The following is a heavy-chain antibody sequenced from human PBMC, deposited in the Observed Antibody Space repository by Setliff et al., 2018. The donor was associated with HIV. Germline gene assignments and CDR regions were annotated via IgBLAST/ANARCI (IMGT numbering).Heavy chain of an antibody. CDR1: GGTFNTYA. Sequence: SVKVSCKASGGTFNTYAMNWVRQAPGQGLEWMGHIIPIFNIANYAQKFQDRITITADESTSTAYMELSSLRPEDTAVYYCASPHGYCPDGSCSLVGAFDFWGQGTMVTVSS. J-gene: IGHJ3*01. D-gene: IGHD2-8*01. CDR3: ASPHGYCPDGSCSLVGAFDF. V-gene: IGHV1-69*13. CDR2: IIPIFNIA.